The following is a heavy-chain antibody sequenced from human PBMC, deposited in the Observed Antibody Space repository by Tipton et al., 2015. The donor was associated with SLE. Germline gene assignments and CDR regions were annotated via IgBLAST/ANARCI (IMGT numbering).Heavy chain of an antibody. D-gene: IGHD3-9*01. J-gene: IGHJ4*02. CDR3: VRDKRYFDSPVKY. V-gene: IGHV4-39*07. CDR2: IHYTGDT. Sequence: TLSLTCTVSGDSIRSRSFYWDWMRQTPGKGLEWVGNIHYTGDTYYNPSLRGRVTISVDTSRNHFSLKLTSVTAADTAVYFCVRDKRYFDSPVKYWGQGILVTASS. CDR1: GDSIRSRSFY.